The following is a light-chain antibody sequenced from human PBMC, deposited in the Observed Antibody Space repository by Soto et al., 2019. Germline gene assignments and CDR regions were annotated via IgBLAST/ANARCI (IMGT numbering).Light chain of an antibody. CDR1: QDISYY. CDR2: DAS. Sequence: DIQMTQSPSFLSASVGDRVTITCQASQDISYYLNWYQQKPGKAPKLLIYDASTLEIGVPSRFSGSRFGTDFTFTISSLQPEDVATYYCQHYDNLPPITFGQGTRLEIK. CDR3: QHYDNLPPIT. J-gene: IGKJ5*01. V-gene: IGKV1-33*01.